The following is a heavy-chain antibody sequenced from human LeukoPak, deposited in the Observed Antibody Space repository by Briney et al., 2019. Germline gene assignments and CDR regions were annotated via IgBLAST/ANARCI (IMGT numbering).Heavy chain of an antibody. V-gene: IGHV4-61*02. CDR2: IYTSGST. CDR1: GGSISSGSYY. J-gene: IGHJ3*02. CDR3: ARTISIAAQPLDAFDI. Sequence: SQTLSLTCTVSGGSISSGSYYWSWIRQPAGKGLEWIGRIYTSGSTNYNPSLKSRVTISVDTSKNQFSLKLSSVTAADTAVYYCARTISIAAQPLDAFDIWGQGTMVTVSS. D-gene: IGHD6-6*01.